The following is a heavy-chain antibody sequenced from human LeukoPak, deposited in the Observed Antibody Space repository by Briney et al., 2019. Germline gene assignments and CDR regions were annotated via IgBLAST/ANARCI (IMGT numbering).Heavy chain of an antibody. J-gene: IGHJ4*02. CDR3: ARRSSWNLYYFDY. D-gene: IGHD6-13*01. V-gene: IGHV1-69*04. Sequence: GSSVKVSCKASRGTLSSYAISWVRQAPGQGLEWMGRIIPILGIANYAQKFQGRVTITADKSTSTAYMELSSLRSEDTAVYYCARRSSWNLYYFDYWGQGTLVTVSS. CDR1: RGTLSSYA. CDR2: IIPILGIA.